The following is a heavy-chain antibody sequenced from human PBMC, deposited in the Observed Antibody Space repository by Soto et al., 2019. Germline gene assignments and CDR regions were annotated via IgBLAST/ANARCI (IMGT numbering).Heavy chain of an antibody. CDR3: ARDIDG. V-gene: IGHV3-48*01. J-gene: IGHJ4*02. CDR2: ISSSSSTK. Sequence: GGSLGLSCAASGFTFSSYSMNWVRQAPGKGLEWVSYISSSSSTKFYADSVKDRFTISRDNARNSLYLQMNSLRAEDTAVYYCARDIDGGGQGTLVTVSS. D-gene: IGHD2-15*01. CDR1: GFTFSSYS.